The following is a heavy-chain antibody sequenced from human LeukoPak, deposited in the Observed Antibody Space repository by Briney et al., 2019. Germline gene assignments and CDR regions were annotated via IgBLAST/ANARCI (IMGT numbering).Heavy chain of an antibody. CDR2: IYYSGST. CDR3: ARSIKRGPFDY. V-gene: IGHV4-59*01. Sequence: SETLSLTCTVSGGSISSYYWSWIRQPPGKGLEWIGYIYYSGSTNYNPSLKSRVTISVDTSKIQFSLKLSSVTAADTAVYYCARSIKRGPFDYWGQGSLVTVSS. CDR1: GGSISSYY. D-gene: IGHD3-10*01. J-gene: IGHJ4*02.